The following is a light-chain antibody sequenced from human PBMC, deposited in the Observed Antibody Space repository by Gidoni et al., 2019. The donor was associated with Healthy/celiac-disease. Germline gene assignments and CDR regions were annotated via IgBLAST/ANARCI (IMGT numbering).Light chain of an antibody. CDR2: DAS. J-gene: IGKJ1*01. CDR3: QQRSNWPPT. Sequence: EIVLTQSPATLSLSPGERATLSCRASQSVSSYLAWYQQNPGQAPRLLIYDASNRATGIPARFSGSGSETDFTLTISSLEPEDFAVYYCQQRSNWPPTFGQGTKVEIK. CDR1: QSVSSY. V-gene: IGKV3-11*01.